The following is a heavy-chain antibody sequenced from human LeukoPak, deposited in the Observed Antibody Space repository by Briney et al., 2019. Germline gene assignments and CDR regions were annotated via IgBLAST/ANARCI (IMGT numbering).Heavy chain of an antibody. CDR3: ANLAAATTSDYFDY. CDR2: ISSSSSTI. CDR1: GFTFSSYS. D-gene: IGHD2-15*01. J-gene: IGHJ4*02. Sequence: GGSLRLSSAASGFTFSSYSMNWVRQAPGKGLEWVSYISSSSSTIYYADSVKGRFTISRDNAKNSLYLQMNSLRAEDTAVYYCANLAAATTSDYFDYWGQGTLVTVSS. V-gene: IGHV3-48*04.